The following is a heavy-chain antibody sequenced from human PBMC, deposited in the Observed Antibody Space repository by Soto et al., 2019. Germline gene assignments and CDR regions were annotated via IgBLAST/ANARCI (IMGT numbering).Heavy chain of an antibody. CDR3: AKVPQLRFLEWLYFDY. CDR1: GFTFSSYA. J-gene: IGHJ4*02. Sequence: GGSLRLSCAASGFTFSSYAMSWVRQAPGKGLEWVSAISGSGGSTYYADSVKGRFTISRDNSKNTLYLQMNSLRAEDTAVYYCAKVPQLRFLEWLYFDYWGQGTLVTVSS. CDR2: ISGSGGST. D-gene: IGHD3-3*01. V-gene: IGHV3-23*01.